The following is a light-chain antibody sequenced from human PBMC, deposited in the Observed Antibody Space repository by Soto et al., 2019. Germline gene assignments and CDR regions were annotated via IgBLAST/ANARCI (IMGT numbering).Light chain of an antibody. V-gene: IGKV1-39*01. Sequence: DIQVTQSPSSLSASVGDRVTITCRASQSISNYLNWYQQKPGKAPKLLIYAASSLQSAVPPRFSGGGSGTDFTLTSSSLQPEDFASYYCQQTYSNLWTFGQGTTVEIK. CDR3: QQTYSNLWT. J-gene: IGKJ1*01. CDR1: QSISNY. CDR2: AAS.